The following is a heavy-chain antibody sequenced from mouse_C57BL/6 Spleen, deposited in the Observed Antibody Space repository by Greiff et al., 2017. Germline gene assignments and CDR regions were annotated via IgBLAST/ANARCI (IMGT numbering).Heavy chain of an antibody. Sequence: QVQLQQPGAELVKPGASVKLSCKASGYTFTSYWMHWVKQRPGRGLEWIGRIDPNSGGTSYNQKFKGKATLTVDKSSSTAYMELRSLTSEDSAVYYCARWDYDGHYYAMDYWGQGTSVTVSS. D-gene: IGHD2-4*01. V-gene: IGHV1-62-3*01. CDR1: GYTFTSYW. CDR3: ARWDYDGHYYAMDY. CDR2: IDPNSGGT. J-gene: IGHJ4*01.